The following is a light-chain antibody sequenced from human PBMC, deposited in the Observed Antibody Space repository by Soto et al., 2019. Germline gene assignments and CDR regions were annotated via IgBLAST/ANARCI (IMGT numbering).Light chain of an antibody. Sequence: EIVMTQSPATLSLSPGERATLSCRASQSVSSNVAWYQQIPGQTPRLLIYGASTRATGIPVRFSGSGSGTEFTLTISSLQSEDFAVYSCLQYHNLWAFGQGTKVDIK. V-gene: IGKV3-15*01. CDR1: QSVSSN. CDR3: LQYHNLWA. CDR2: GAS. J-gene: IGKJ1*01.